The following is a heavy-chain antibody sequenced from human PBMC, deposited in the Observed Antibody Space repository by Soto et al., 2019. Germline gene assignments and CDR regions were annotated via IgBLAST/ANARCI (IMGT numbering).Heavy chain of an antibody. D-gene: IGHD3-3*01. CDR2: INHSGST. V-gene: IGHV4-34*01. J-gene: IGHJ6*03. CDR3: ARGRNYDFWSGYRVASYYMDV. Sequence: SETLSLTCAVYGGSFSGYYWSWIRQPPGKGLEWIGEINHSGSTNYNPSLKSRVTISVDTSKNQFSLKLSSVTAADTAVYYCARGRNYDFWSGYRVASYYMDVWGKGTTVTVSS. CDR1: GGSFSGYY.